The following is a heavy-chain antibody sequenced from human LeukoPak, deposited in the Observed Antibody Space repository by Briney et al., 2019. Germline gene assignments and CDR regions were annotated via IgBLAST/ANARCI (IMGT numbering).Heavy chain of an antibody. CDR3: ARDLGDYDAFDI. Sequence: GGSQRLSCAASGFTFSSYSMNWVRQAPGKGLEWVSSISSSSSYIYYADSVKGGFTISRDNAKNSLYLQMNSLRAEDTAVYYCARDLGDYDAFDICGQGAMLSASS. CDR2: ISSSSSYI. V-gene: IGHV3-21*01. D-gene: IGHD2-21*02. CDR1: GFTFSSYS. J-gene: IGHJ3*02.